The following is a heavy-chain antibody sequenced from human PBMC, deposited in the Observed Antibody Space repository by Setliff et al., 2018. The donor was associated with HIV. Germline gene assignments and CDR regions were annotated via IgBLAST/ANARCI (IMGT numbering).Heavy chain of an antibody. CDR1: GDSISSYY. D-gene: IGHD3-3*01. Sequence: PSETLSLTCTVSGDSISSYYWSWIRQPPGKGLEWIGYIYYSGSTNYNPSLKSRVTISVDTSKNQFSLKLSSVTAADTAVYYCARLSIFGVASKGWFDPWGQGTLVTVSS. J-gene: IGHJ5*02. V-gene: IGHV4-59*08. CDR3: ARLSIFGVASKGWFDP. CDR2: IYYSGST.